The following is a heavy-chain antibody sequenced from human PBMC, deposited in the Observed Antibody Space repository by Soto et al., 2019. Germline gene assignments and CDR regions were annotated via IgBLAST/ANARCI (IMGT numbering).Heavy chain of an antibody. CDR1: GFTFSSYG. V-gene: IGHV3-33*06. D-gene: IGHD5-12*01. J-gene: IGHJ1*01. CDR3: AKGPVEMGTITYFPH. CDR2: IWNDGSSK. Sequence: QVQLVESGGGVVQPGRSLRLSCAASGFTFSSYGMYWVRQAPGKGLEWVAVIWNDGSSKYYADSVKGRFTISRDNAHNTLYLQMNSLRAEDTAVYYCAKGPVEMGTITYFPHWGQGTLVTVSS.